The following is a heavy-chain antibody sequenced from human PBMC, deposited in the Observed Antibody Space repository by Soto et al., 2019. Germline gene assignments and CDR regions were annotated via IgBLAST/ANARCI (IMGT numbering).Heavy chain of an antibody. V-gene: IGHV4-39*01. Sequence: SETLSLTCTVSGGSISSSSYYWGWIRQPPGKGLEWIGSIYYSGSTYYNPSLKSRVTISVDTSKNQFSLKLSSVTAADTAVYYGARLEGAAADGMDVWGQGTTVTISS. D-gene: IGHD6-13*01. CDR2: IYYSGST. CDR3: ARLEGAAADGMDV. CDR1: GGSISSSSYY. J-gene: IGHJ6*02.